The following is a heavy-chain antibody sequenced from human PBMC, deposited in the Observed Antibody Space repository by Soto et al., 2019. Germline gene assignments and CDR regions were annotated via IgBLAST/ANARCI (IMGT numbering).Heavy chain of an antibody. CDR3: ASSPYYYDSSGYG. J-gene: IGHJ4*02. CDR1: GYSFTSYW. V-gene: IGHV5-10-1*01. D-gene: IGHD3-22*01. Sequence: PGESLKISCKGSGYSFTSYWISWVRQMPGKGLEWMGRIDPSDSYTNYSPSFQGHVTISADKSISTAYLQWSSLKASDTAMYYCASSPYYYDSSGYGWGQGTLVTVSS. CDR2: IDPSDSYT.